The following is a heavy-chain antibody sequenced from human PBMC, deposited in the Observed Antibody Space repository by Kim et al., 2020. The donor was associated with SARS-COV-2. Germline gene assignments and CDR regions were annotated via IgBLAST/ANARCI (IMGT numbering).Heavy chain of an antibody. V-gene: IGHV1-69*13. CDR2: IIPIFGTA. Sequence: SVKVSCNASGGTFSSYAISWVRQAPGQGLEWMGGIIPIFGTANYAQKFQGRVTITADESTSTAYMELSSLRSEDTAVYYCARATLRDYGDYGYYFDYWGQGTLVTVSS. CDR3: ARATLRDYGDYGYYFDY. D-gene: IGHD4-17*01. J-gene: IGHJ4*02. CDR1: GGTFSSYA.